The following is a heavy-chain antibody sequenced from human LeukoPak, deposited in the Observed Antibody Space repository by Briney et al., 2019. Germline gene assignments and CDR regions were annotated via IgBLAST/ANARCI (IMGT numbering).Heavy chain of an antibody. CDR2: LTGSGDTT. V-gene: IGHV3-23*01. J-gene: IGHJ1*01. Sequence: PGGSLRLSCAASGCTFTSYAMSWVRQAPGKGLEWVSSLTGSGDTTYYTDSVTGRFTISRDNSKNTVYLQMNSLRAEDTAVYYCAKGPAVAEYFQHWGQGTLVTVSS. D-gene: IGHD6-19*01. CDR3: AKGPAVAEYFQH. CDR1: GCTFTSYA.